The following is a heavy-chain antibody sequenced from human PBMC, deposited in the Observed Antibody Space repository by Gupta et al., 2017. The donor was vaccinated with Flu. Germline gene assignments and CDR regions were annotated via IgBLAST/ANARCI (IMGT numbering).Heavy chain of an antibody. CDR2: IIPIFGTA. D-gene: IGHD2-15*01. V-gene: IGHV1-69*01. CDR3: AREIVVVVAAAMAHYYYYGMDV. Sequence: RQAPGQGLEWMGGIIPIFGTANYAQKFQGRVTITADESTSTAYMELSSLRSEDTAVYYCAREIVVVVAAAMAHYYYYGMDVWGQGTTVTVSS. J-gene: IGHJ6*02.